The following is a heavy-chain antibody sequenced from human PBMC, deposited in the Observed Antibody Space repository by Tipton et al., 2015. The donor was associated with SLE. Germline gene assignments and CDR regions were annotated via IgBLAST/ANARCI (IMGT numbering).Heavy chain of an antibody. D-gene: IGHD3-10*01. Sequence: TLSLTCTVSGGSITGYHWSWIRQPPGKGLEWIGYVYYTGTTNYDPSLRSRVTMSADTSRNQFSLKLNSVTAADTAVYYCARGSSAFEIWGQGTLVTVSS. J-gene: IGHJ3*02. CDR1: GGSITGYH. CDR2: VYYTGTT. CDR3: ARGSSAFEI. V-gene: IGHV4-59*07.